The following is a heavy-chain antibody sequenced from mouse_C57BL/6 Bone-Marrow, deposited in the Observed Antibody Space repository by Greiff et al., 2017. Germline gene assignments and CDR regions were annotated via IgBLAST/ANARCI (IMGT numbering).Heavy chain of an antibody. Sequence: EVQLQQSGAELVRPGASVKLSCTASGFNIKDYYMHWVKQRPEQGLEWIGRIDPEDGDTEYAPKFKGKATMTADKSSNTAYLQLSSLTSEDSAVYYCDTGVCMSTVVAEGPYYFDYWGQGTTLTVSS. CDR1: GFNIKDYY. CDR2: IDPEDGDT. CDR3: DTGVCMSTVVAEGPYYFDY. J-gene: IGHJ2*01. D-gene: IGHD1-1*01. V-gene: IGHV14-1*01.